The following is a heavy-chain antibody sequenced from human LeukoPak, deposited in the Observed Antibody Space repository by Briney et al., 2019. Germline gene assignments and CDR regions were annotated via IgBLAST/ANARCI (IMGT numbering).Heavy chain of an antibody. Sequence: SQTLSLTCTVSGGSISSGGYYWSWIRQPPGKGLEWIGYIYHSGSTYYNPSLKSRVTISVDRSKNQFSLKLSSVTAADTAVYYCARGTLMDYWASPDYYDSSGPFDYWGQGTLVTVSS. J-gene: IGHJ4*02. CDR3: ARGTLMDYWASPDYYDSSGPFDY. CDR2: IYHSGST. D-gene: IGHD3-22*01. CDR1: GGSISSGGYY. V-gene: IGHV4-30-2*01.